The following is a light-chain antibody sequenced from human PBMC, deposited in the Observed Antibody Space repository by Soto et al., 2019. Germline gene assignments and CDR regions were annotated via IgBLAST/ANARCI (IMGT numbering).Light chain of an antibody. V-gene: IGLV3-21*02. CDR1: NIGSKS. CDR3: QLWETSTNHLI. Sequence: SYELTQPPSVSVAPGQTASITCGEDNIGSKSVHWYQQKPGQAPVLVVYDDTDRPSGIPERSSGSNSVNTATLTIRRVEAGDEAAYYCQLWETSTNHLIFGGGTKLTVL. CDR2: DDT. J-gene: IGLJ2*01.